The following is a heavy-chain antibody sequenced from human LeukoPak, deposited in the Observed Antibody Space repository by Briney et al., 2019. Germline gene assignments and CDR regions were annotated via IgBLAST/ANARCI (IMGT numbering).Heavy chain of an antibody. CDR1: GGSVSSGSYY. V-gene: IGHV4-31*03. Sequence: SETLSLTCTVSGGSVSSGSYYWSWIRQHPGKGLEWIGYIYNSGNTYYNPSLMSRVTISEDTSKNQFSLKLSSVTAADTAVYYCARDVHGWGPFDPWGQGTLVTVSS. J-gene: IGHJ5*02. D-gene: IGHD1-26*01. CDR2: IYNSGNT. CDR3: ARDVHGWGPFDP.